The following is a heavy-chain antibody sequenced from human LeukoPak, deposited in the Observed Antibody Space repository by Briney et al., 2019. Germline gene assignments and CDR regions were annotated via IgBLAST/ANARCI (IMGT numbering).Heavy chain of an antibody. CDR3: AKDGDCSSTSCRKVPYYYGMDV. D-gene: IGHD2-2*01. J-gene: IGHJ6*02. CDR1: GFTFDDDA. CDR2: FSWNRGIV. Sequence: GRSLRVSCAASGFTFDDDAMHWVRQAPGKCLHWVSGFSWNRGIVGYADSVKGRFTISRDNAKNSLYLQMNSLRAEDTALYYCAKDGDCSSTSCRKVPYYYGMDVWGQGTTVTVSS. V-gene: IGHV3-9*01.